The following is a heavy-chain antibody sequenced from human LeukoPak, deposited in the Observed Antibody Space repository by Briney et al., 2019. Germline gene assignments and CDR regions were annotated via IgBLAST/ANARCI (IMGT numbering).Heavy chain of an antibody. Sequence: SVKVSCKASGGTFSSYAISWVRQAPGQGLEWMGGIIAIFGTANYAQKFQDRVTITADESRSTGYMELSSLRSEDTAVYYCARAGYCSSTSCIPDAFDIRGQGTMVTVSS. CDR1: GGTFSSYA. CDR3: ARAGYCSSTSCIPDAFDI. J-gene: IGHJ3*02. CDR2: IIAIFGTA. V-gene: IGHV1-69*13. D-gene: IGHD2-2*01.